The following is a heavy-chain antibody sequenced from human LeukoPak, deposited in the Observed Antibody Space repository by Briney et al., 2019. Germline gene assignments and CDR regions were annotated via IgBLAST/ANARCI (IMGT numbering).Heavy chain of an antibody. V-gene: IGHV1-18*01. CDR3: ARAEKPNWGNYYYYCMDV. CDR2: ISAYNGNT. J-gene: IGHJ6*03. CDR1: GYTYTSYG. Sequence: ASVKVSCKASGYTYTSYGISWVRQAPGQGLEWMGWISAYNGNTNFAQKLQDRVTMTTDTSTSTAYMELRSLRSDDTAVYYCARAEKPNWGNYYYYCMDVWGKGTTVTVSS. D-gene: IGHD7-27*01.